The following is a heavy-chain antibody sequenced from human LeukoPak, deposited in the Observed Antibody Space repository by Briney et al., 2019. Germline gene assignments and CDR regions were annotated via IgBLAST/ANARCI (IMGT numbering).Heavy chain of an antibody. D-gene: IGHD3-22*01. CDR3: AAMIVETRFDY. J-gene: IGHJ4*02. CDR1: GVSISSSNSY. Sequence: SETLSLTCTVSGVSISSSNSYWGWIRQPPGKGLEWIGSIYYTGNTYYNASLKSQVSISIDTSKNQFSLKLSSVTAADTAVYYCAAMIVETRFDYWGQGTLVTVSS. CDR2: IYYTGNT. V-gene: IGHV4-39*01.